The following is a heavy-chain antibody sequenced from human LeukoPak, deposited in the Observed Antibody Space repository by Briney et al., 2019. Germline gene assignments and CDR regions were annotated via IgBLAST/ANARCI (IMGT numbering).Heavy chain of an antibody. D-gene: IGHD2-21*02. J-gene: IGHJ4*02. V-gene: IGHV3-23*01. CDR3: AKSLGIVVVTANFDS. Sequence: GSLRLSCAASGFTFSSYGMTWVRQAPGKGLEWVAALSGSGGRIYYADSVKGRFTISRDNSKNTLYLQMSSLRAEDTAVYYCAKSLGIVVVTANFDSWGQGTLVSVSS. CDR2: LSGSGGRI. CDR1: GFTFSSYG.